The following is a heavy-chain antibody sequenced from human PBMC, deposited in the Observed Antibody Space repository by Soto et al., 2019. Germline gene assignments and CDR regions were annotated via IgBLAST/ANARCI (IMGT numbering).Heavy chain of an antibody. CDR3: ARYNGTYCVY. V-gene: IGHV4-59*01. CDR1: GGSISSYY. D-gene: IGHD1-26*01. CDR2: IYYSGST. Sequence: PSETLSLTCTGSGGSISSYYWTWIRQPPGKGLEWIGFIYYSGSTSYNPSLKSRVTISVDTSKNQFSLKLNSVTAADTAVYYCARYNGTYCVYWGQGTLVTV. J-gene: IGHJ4*02.